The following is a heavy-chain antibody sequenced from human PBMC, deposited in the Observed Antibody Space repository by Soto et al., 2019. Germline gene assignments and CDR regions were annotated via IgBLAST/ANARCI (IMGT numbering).Heavy chain of an antibody. CDR3: AKAPARSVGIAAAGRDNWFDP. J-gene: IGHJ5*02. V-gene: IGHV3-30*18. Sequence: QVQLVESGGGVVQPGRSLRLSCAASGFTFSSYGMHWVRQAPGKGLEWVAVISYDGSNKYYADSVKGRFTISRDNSKNPLYLQMNSLRAEDTAVYYCAKAPARSVGIAAAGRDNWFDPWGQGTLVTVSS. CDR1: GFTFSSYG. CDR2: ISYDGSNK. D-gene: IGHD6-13*01.